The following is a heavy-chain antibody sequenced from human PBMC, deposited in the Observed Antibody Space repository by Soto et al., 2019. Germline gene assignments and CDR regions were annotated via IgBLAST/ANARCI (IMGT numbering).Heavy chain of an antibody. Sequence: SETLSLTCTVSGGSISSSSYYWGWIRQPPGKGLEWIGSIYYSGSTYYNPSLKSRVTISVDTSKNQFSLKLSSVTAADTAVYYCARPGGFGVGPPSPYYYMDVWGKGTTVTVSS. V-gene: IGHV4-39*01. D-gene: IGHD3-3*01. J-gene: IGHJ6*03. CDR1: GGSISSSSYY. CDR3: ARPGGFGVGPPSPYYYMDV. CDR2: IYYSGST.